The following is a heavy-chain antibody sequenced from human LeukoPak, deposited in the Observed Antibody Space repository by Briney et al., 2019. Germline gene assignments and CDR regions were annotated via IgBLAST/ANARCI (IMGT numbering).Heavy chain of an antibody. J-gene: IGHJ4*02. D-gene: IGHD3-22*01. Sequence: GGSLRLSCAASGFTFSSYWMSWVRQAPGKGLEWVANIKQDGSEKYYVDSVKGRFTISRDNAKNSMYLQMNSLRAEDTAVYYCARDRGYYDSSGYYYWGQGTLVTVSS. CDR2: IKQDGSEK. V-gene: IGHV3-7*01. CDR3: ARDRGYYDSSGYYY. CDR1: GFTFSSYW.